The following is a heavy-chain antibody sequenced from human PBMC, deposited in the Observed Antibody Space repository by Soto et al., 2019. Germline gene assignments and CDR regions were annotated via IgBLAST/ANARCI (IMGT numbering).Heavy chain of an antibody. CDR2: ISHTGDT. Sequence: SQTLSLPYTVSDAYGWSDADFWTWKRQPPGKGLEWIAYISHTGDTNYNPSLKSRVTISIDTSRNQFSLTVTSVTAADTAVYFCARIVVGVTVDLWGQGSLVTVSS. CDR3: ARIVVGVTVDL. D-gene: IGHD1-26*01. V-gene: IGHV4-61*08. CDR1: DAYGWSDADF. J-gene: IGHJ4*02.